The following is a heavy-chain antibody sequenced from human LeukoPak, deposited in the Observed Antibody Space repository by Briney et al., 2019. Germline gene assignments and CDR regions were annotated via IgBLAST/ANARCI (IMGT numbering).Heavy chain of an antibody. CDR3: GKSGSRDWDYFEY. J-gene: IGHJ4*02. CDR1: GFTFSTYW. V-gene: IGHV3-7*03. D-gene: IGHD6-19*01. Sequence: GGSLRLSCAASGFTFSTYWMAWVRQAPGKGLEWVANIKGDDSARHQADSVKGRFTISRDNAQNSVYPQMSSLRAEDTAVYYCGKSGSRDWDYFEYWGQGTLVTASS. CDR2: IKGDDSAR.